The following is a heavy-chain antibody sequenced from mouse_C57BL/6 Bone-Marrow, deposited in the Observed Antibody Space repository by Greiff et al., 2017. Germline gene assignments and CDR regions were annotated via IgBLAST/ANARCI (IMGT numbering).Heavy chain of an antibody. CDR1: GFTFSDAW. CDR2: IRNKANNHAT. D-gene: IGHD1-1*01. J-gene: IGHJ1*03. V-gene: IGHV6-6*01. CDR3: TRAYGSSLYWYFDV. Sequence: EVKVEESGGGLVQPGGSMKLSCAASGFTFSDAWMDWVRQSPEKGLEWVAEIRNKANNHATYYAESVKGRFTISRDDSKSSVYLQMNSLRAEDTGIYYCTRAYGSSLYWYFDVWGTGTTVTVSS.